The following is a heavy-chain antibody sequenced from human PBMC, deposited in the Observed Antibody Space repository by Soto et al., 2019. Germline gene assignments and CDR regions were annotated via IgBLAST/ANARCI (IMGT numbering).Heavy chain of an antibody. J-gene: IGHJ4*02. D-gene: IGHD6-25*01. V-gene: IGHV4-4*02. CDR3: AREERQQQRDY. Sequence: QVQLQESGPGLVKPSGTLSLTCAVSGDSIRSDKWWSWVRQPPGKGLEWIGEVHHSGNSNYNPSLKSRVIISVDKPKNQFSLNLSSVTDADTAVYYCAREERQQQRDYWGQGTLVTVSS. CDR2: VHHSGNS. CDR1: GDSIRSDKW.